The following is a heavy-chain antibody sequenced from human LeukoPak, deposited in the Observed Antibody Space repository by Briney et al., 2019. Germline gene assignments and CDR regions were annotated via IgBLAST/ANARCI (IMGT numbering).Heavy chain of an antibody. D-gene: IGHD7-27*01. V-gene: IGHV4-38-2*02. CDR1: GYSISNGYF. CDR2: IYHSGSI. CDR3: ARAIRTGLGIGSFDG. Sequence: SEILSLNCTVSGYSISNGYFWGWIRQPPGKGLECIGTIYHSGSIYYNPSLKGRVTISVDTSKNQFSLKLNSLTAADTAVYYCARAIRTGLGIGSFDGWGQGTLVTVSS. J-gene: IGHJ4*02.